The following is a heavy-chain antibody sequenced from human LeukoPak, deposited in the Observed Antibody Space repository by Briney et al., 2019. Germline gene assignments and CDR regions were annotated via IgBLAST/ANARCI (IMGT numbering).Heavy chain of an antibody. Sequence: GGSLRLSCAASGFTVSRKYMSWVRQAPGKGLEWVSLIYSDGRTYYADSVKGRFTISRDNSKNTLYLQMNSLRAEDTAVYYCAARPTGDYPYFDYWGQGALVTVAS. D-gene: IGHD4-17*01. J-gene: IGHJ4*02. V-gene: IGHV3-53*01. CDR2: IYSDGRT. CDR1: GFTVSRKY. CDR3: AARPTGDYPYFDY.